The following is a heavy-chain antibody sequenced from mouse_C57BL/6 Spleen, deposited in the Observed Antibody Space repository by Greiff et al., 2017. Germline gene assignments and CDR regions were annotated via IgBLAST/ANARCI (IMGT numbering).Heavy chain of an antibody. D-gene: IGHD2-1*01. CDR3: ARRGLLGYFDV. V-gene: IGHV1-52*01. CDR1: GYTFTSYW. CDR2: IDPSDSET. J-gene: IGHJ1*03. Sequence: QVQLQQSGAELVRPGSSVKLSCKASGYTFTSYWMHWVKQRPIQGLEWIGNIDPSDSETHYNQKFKDKATLTVDKSSSTAYMQLSSLTSEDSAVYYCARRGLLGYFDVWGTGTTVTVSS.